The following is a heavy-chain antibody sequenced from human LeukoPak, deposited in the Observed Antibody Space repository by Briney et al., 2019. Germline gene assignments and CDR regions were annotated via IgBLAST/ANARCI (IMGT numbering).Heavy chain of an antibody. Sequence: SGGSLRLSCAASRFTFSSYAMSWVRQAPGKGLEWVSAISGSGGSTYYADSVKGRFTISRDNSKNTLYLQMNSLRAEDTAVYYCAKDYYYDSSGYWGQGTLVTVSS. CDR3: AKDYYYDSSGY. J-gene: IGHJ4*02. D-gene: IGHD3-22*01. V-gene: IGHV3-23*01. CDR1: RFTFSSYA. CDR2: ISGSGGST.